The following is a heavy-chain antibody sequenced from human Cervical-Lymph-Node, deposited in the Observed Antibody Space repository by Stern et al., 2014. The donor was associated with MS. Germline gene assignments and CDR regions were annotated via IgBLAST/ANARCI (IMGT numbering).Heavy chain of an antibody. D-gene: IGHD4-11*01. CDR1: GYSFTNYW. V-gene: IGHV5-51*01. Sequence: VQLGQSGAGVKRPGQSLKISCRASGYSFTNYWVAWGRQKPGKGLEWMGIIHPGDSEVRYSPSFQGRVTMSVDRSINTAYLQWSSLQPSDTAMYYCARQLGHSNFLHYWGQGVLVTVSS. CDR2: IHPGDSEV. CDR3: ARQLGHSNFLHY. J-gene: IGHJ4*02.